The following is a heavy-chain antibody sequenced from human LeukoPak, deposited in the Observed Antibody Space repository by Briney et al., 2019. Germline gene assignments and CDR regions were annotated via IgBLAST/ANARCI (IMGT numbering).Heavy chain of an antibody. Sequence: GGSLRLSCAASGFTFSSYWMNWVRQAPGKGLVWVSRIASDGSSTTYADSVKGRFSISRDNAKNTLYLQMNSLRFEDTAVYYCARVRRGGLLAGYNYFDYWGQGTLVTVSS. CDR1: GFTFSSYW. CDR2: IASDGSST. CDR3: ARVRRGGLLAGYNYFDY. D-gene: IGHD3-10*01. V-gene: IGHV3-74*01. J-gene: IGHJ4*02.